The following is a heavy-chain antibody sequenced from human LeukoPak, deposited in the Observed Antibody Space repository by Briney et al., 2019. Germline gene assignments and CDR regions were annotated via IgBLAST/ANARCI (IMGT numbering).Heavy chain of an antibody. V-gene: IGHV4-39*01. D-gene: IGHD1-26*01. CDR2: IYYSGST. CDR1: GGSISSSSYY. CDR3: ARHGKWELQDLDY. J-gene: IGHJ4*02. Sequence: SETVSLTCTVSGGSISSSSYYWGWIRQPPGKGLEWIGSIYYSGSTYYNPSLKSRVTISVDTSKNQFSLKLSSVTAADTAVYYCARHGKWELQDLDYWGQGTLVTVSS.